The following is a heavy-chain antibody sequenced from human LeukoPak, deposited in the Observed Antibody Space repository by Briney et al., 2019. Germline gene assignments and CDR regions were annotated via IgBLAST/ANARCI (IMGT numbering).Heavy chain of an antibody. V-gene: IGHV4-59*01. CDR2: IYYSGST. J-gene: IGHJ4*02. CDR1: GGSISSYY. D-gene: IGHD3-10*01. Sequence: KPSETLPLTCTVSGGSISSYYWSWIRQPPGKGLEWVGYIYYSGSTNYNPSLKSRVTISVDTSKNQFSLKLSSVTAAGTAVYYCARANTMVRGVRPYYFDYWGQGTLVTVPS. CDR3: ARANTMVRGVRPYYFDY.